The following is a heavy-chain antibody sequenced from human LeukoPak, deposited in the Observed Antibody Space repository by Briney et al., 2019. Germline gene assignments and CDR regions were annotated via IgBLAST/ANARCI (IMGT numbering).Heavy chain of an antibody. J-gene: IGHJ5*02. CDR3: ARDRLLRYFDWLLPHWFDP. D-gene: IGHD3-9*01. V-gene: IGHV1-18*01. Sequence: GASVKVSCKASGYTFTSYGISWVRQAPGQGLEWMGWISAYNGHTNYAQKLQGRVTMTTDTSTSTAYMELRSLRSDDTAVYYCARDRLLRYFDWLLPHWFDPWGQGTLVTVSS. CDR1: GYTFTSYG. CDR2: ISAYNGHT.